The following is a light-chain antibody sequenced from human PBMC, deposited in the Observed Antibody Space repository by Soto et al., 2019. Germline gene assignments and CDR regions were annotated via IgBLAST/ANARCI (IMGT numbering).Light chain of an antibody. CDR2: ASS. CDR1: QTIINY. V-gene: IGKV1-27*01. CDR3: QKYDSAPLS. J-gene: IGKJ4*01. Sequence: DIQITQSPSSLSASVGDRVTVTCRASQTIINYLAWYQQKPWKAPKLLIYASSPLQSGVPSRFSSSGSGTDFTLTISSRQPEDVATYYCQKYDSAPLSFGGGTKVEIK.